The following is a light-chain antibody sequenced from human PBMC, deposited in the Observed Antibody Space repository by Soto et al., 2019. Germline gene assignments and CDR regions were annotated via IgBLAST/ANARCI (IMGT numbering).Light chain of an antibody. V-gene: IGKV3-15*01. CDR1: QSVSSD. CDR2: GAS. Sequence: EIVLTQTPGTLSLSPGERATLSCRASQSVSSDLAWYHQKPGQAPRLLIYGASTRATGIPARFSGSGSGTEFTLTISSLQSEDFAVYYCQQYDNWPWTFGQGTKVDI. J-gene: IGKJ1*01. CDR3: QQYDNWPWT.